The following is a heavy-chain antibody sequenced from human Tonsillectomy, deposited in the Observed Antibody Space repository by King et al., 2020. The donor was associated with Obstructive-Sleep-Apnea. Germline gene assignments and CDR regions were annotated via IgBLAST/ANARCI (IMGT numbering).Heavy chain of an antibody. CDR1: GYTFTSYG. V-gene: IGHV1-18*01. J-gene: IGHJ4*02. CDR3: ARRDCSSTSCSRYYFDY. CDR2: ISAYNGNT. Sequence: VQLVESGAEVKKPGASVKVSCKASGYTFTSYGISWVRQAPGQGLEWMGWISAYNGNTNYAQKLQGRVTMTTDTSTSTAYMELRSLRSDDTAVDYCARRDCSSTSCSRYYFDYWGQGTLVTVSS. D-gene: IGHD2-2*01.